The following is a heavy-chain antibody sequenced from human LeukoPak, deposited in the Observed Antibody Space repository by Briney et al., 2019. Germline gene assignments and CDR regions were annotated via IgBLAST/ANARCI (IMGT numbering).Heavy chain of an antibody. J-gene: IGHJ5*02. V-gene: IGHV4-31*03. CDR1: GGSISSGGYY. CDR3: ARVGNTYYYGSGSHFDP. D-gene: IGHD3-10*01. Sequence: SQTLSLTCTVSGGSISSGGYYWSWIRQHPGKGPEWIGYIYYSGSTYYNPSLKSRVTISVDTSKNQFSLKLSSVTAADTAVYYCARVGNTYYYGSGSHFDPWGQGTLVTVSS. CDR2: IYYSGST.